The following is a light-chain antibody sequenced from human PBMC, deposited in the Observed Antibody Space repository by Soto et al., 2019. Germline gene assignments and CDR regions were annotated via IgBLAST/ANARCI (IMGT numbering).Light chain of an antibody. J-gene: IGLJ1*01. V-gene: IGLV2-11*01. Sequence: QPALTQPRSVSGSPGQSVTISCTGTSSDVGTYNYVSWYQHHPGKAPKLMIYDVSKRPSGVPDRFSGSKSGNTASLTIYGLQTEDEAEYYCCSYAGSYVYVFGTGTKVTVL. CDR1: SSDVGTYNY. CDR3: CSYAGSYVYV. CDR2: DVS.